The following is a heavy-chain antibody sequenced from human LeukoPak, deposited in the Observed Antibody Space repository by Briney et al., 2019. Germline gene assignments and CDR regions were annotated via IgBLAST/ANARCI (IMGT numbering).Heavy chain of an antibody. CDR3: AKDRFFDIFYSDY. J-gene: IGHJ4*02. CDR2: ISSSSSTI. CDR1: GFTFSSYS. Sequence: GGSLRLSCAASGFTFSSYSMNWVRQAPGKGLEWVSYISSSSSTIYYADSVKGRFTISRDNAKNSLYLQMNSLRAEDTAVYYCAKDRFFDIFYSDYWGQGTLVTVSS. D-gene: IGHD3-9*01. V-gene: IGHV3-48*01.